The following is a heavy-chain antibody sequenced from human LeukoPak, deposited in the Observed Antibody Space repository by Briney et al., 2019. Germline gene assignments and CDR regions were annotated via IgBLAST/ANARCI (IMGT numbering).Heavy chain of an antibody. J-gene: IGHJ3*02. CDR3: AKGDIIVVVPAASAFDI. D-gene: IGHD2-2*01. CDR2: ISGSGGSA. CDR1: GFTFSSYA. Sequence: PGGSLRLSCAASGFTFSSYAMSWVRQAPGKGLEWVSAISGSGGSAYYADSVKGRFTISRDNSKNTLYLQMNSLRAEDTAVYYCAKGDIIVVVPAASAFDIWGQGTMVTVSS. V-gene: IGHV3-23*01.